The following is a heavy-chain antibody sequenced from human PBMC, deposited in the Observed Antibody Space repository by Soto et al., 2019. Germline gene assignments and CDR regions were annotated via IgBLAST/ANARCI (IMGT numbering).Heavy chain of an antibody. CDR1: GGSISSSSYY. V-gene: IGHV4-39*01. Sequence: QLQLQESGPGLVKPSETLSLTCTVSGGSISSSSYYWGWIRQPPGKGLEWIGSIYYSGSTYYNPSLKRRVTISVDTSKNQFSLKLSSVTAADTAVYYCARMIGLPQLLYYFDYWGQGTLVTASS. D-gene: IGHD3-22*01. CDR2: IYYSGST. CDR3: ARMIGLPQLLYYFDY. J-gene: IGHJ4*02.